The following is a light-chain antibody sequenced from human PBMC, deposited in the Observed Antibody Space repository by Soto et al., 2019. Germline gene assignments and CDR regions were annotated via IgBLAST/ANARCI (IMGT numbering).Light chain of an antibody. J-gene: IGLJ3*02. CDR1: SNDVGNYNL. Sequence: QSVLTQPASVSGSPGQSITISCTGTSNDVGNYNLVSWYQQLPGQAPKLMIYEVTKRPSGVSNRFSGSKSGSTASLTISGLQAEDEADYYCCSYTVRSTLLFGGGTKLTVL. CDR2: EVT. V-gene: IGLV2-23*02. CDR3: CSYTVRSTLL.